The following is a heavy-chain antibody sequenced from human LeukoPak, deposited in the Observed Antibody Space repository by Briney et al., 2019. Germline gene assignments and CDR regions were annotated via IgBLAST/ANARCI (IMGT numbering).Heavy chain of an antibody. CDR2: IYYSGST. J-gene: IGHJ4*02. CDR1: GGSISSYY. CDR3: ARTYSSGWTYFDS. Sequence: SETLSLTCTVSGGSISSYYWSWIRQPPGKGLEWIGYIYYSGSTSYNPSLQSRVTISVDTSKNQFSLKLSSVTAADTADYYCARTYSSGWTYFDSWGQGTLVTVSS. V-gene: IGHV4-59*08. D-gene: IGHD6-19*01.